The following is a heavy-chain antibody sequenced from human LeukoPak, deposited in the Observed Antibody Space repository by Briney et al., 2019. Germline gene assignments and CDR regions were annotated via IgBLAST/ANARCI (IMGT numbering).Heavy chain of an antibody. J-gene: IGHJ1*01. V-gene: IGHV3-23*01. CDR2: VSGSGGST. CDR3: AKDLSVAGEYFQH. D-gene: IGHD6-19*01. Sequence: GGSLRLSCAASGFTFSSFAMSWVRQAPGKGLEWVSAVSGSGGSTYYADSVKGRFTISRDNTKNTLFLQMNSPRAEDTAVYYCAKDLSVAGEYFQHWGQGTLVTVSS. CDR1: GFTFSSFA.